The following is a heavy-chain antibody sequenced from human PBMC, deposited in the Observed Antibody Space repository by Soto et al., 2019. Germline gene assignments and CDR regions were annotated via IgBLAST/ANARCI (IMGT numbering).Heavy chain of an antibody. CDR1: GFIFDDYA. D-gene: IGHD1-26*01. V-gene: IGHV3-9*01. J-gene: IGHJ3*02. CDR3: ANEDSESYEGTGAVDI. Sequence: SLSPSCAASGFIFDDYAMHWVRQAPGKGVGRGLGIGWNSDSIGYADSVKGRFTISRDNAKNSPYLQMNSLCAEDTALYYCANEDSESYEGTGAVDIWGQGTMVTVSS. CDR2: IGWNSDSI.